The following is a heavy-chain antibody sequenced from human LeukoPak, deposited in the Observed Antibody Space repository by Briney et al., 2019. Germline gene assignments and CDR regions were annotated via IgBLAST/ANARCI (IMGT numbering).Heavy chain of an antibody. CDR2: INTNTGNP. Sequence: ASVKVSCKASGYTFTSYAMNWVRQAPGQGLEWMGWINTNTGNPTYAQGFTGRFVFSLDTSVSTAYLQISSLKAEDAAVYYCARVFRGLARKHFHYWGQGTLVTVSS. V-gene: IGHV7-4-1*02. D-gene: IGHD3-10*01. CDR1: GYTFTSYA. CDR3: ARVFRGLARKHFHY. J-gene: IGHJ4*02.